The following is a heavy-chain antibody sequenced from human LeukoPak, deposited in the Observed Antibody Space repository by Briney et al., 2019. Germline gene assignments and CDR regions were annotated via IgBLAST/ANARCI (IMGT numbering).Heavy chain of an antibody. Sequence: PSETLSLTCTVSGGSISSGGYYWSWIRQPPGKGLEWIGEINHSGSTNYNPSLKSRVTISVDTSKNQFSLKLSSVTAADTAVYYCARHSELDYDFWSGSGAYCFDYWGQGTLVTVSS. J-gene: IGHJ4*02. CDR2: INHSGST. D-gene: IGHD3-3*01. CDR3: ARHSELDYDFWSGSGAYCFDY. V-gene: IGHV4-39*01. CDR1: GGSISSGGYY.